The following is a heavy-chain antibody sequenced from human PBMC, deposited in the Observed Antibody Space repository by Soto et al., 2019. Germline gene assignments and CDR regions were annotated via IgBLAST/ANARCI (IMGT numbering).Heavy chain of an antibody. CDR2: IWYDGSNK. J-gene: IGHJ4*02. Sequence: GGSLRLSCAASGFTFSSYCMHWVRQAPGKGLEWVAVIWYDGSNKYYADSVKGRFTISRDNSKNTLYLQMNSLRAEDTAIYYCAKASEWLVPDFWGQGTLVTVSS. D-gene: IGHD6-19*01. CDR1: GFTFSSYC. V-gene: IGHV3-33*06. CDR3: AKASEWLVPDF.